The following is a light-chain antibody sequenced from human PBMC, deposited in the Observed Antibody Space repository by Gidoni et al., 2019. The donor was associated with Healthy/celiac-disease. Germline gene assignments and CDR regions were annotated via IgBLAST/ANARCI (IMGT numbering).Light chain of an antibody. V-gene: IGKV3-11*01. CDR1: QCVISH. CDR2: DAS. Sequence: EIVFTLSPATLSLSPGERATLSRRASQCVISHLSWYQQKPVQAPRLLIYDASNGATGIPARFSGSRSGTDFTLTISSLKPEDFAVYYCQQRSNWTPGMYTFGQGTKLEIK. J-gene: IGKJ2*01. CDR3: QQRSNWTPGMYT.